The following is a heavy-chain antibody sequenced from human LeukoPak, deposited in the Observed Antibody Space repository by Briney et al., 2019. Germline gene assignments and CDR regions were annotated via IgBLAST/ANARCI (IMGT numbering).Heavy chain of an antibody. CDR1: GYTFTGYY. V-gene: IGHV1-2*06. D-gene: IGHD3-3*01. CDR3: ARGPYYDFWSGYYCNWFDP. J-gene: IGHJ5*02. CDR2: INPNSGGT. Sequence: ASVKVSCKASGYTFTGYYMHWVRQAPGQGLEWMGRINPNSGGTNYAQKFQGRVTMTRDTSISTAYMELSRLRSDDTAVYYCARGPYYDFWSGYYCNWFDPWGQGTLVTVSS.